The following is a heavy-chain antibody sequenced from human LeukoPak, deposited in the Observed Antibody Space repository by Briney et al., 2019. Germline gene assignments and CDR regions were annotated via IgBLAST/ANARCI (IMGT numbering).Heavy chain of an antibody. Sequence: SETLSLTCTVSGGSISSHDWTWIRQPAGKGLEWIGRIYISGSPNYNPSLKSRVTMSVDTSKNQFSLKLTSVTAADTAVYYCARTTEAHSWRTRYYDYYMDVWGKGTTVTVSS. D-gene: IGHD6-13*01. CDR3: ARTTEAHSWRTRYYDYYMDV. J-gene: IGHJ6*03. CDR2: IYISGSP. V-gene: IGHV4-4*07. CDR1: GGSISSHD.